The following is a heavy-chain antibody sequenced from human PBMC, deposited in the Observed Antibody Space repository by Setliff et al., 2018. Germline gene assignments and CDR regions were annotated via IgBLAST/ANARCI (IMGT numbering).Heavy chain of an antibody. CDR3: ARGSRIAGRAIDF. D-gene: IGHD6-6*01. J-gene: IGHJ4*02. CDR1: GGSISTSNYH. Sequence: SETLSLTCNVSGGSISTSNYHWGWVRQPPGKGLEWIANIYFNGNTVKQPYLKSRVSISIDTSKNHFSLGLSSVTAADTAVYYCARGSRIAGRAIDFWGQGTLVTVSS. CDR2: IYFNGNT. V-gene: IGHV4-39*02.